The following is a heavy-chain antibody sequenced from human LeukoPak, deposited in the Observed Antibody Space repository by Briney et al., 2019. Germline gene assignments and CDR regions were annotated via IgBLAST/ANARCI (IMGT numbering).Heavy chain of an antibody. CDR3: ARGLRFGELFFDY. Sequence: GGSLRLSCVAFGFTFSSYEMNWVRQAPGKGLEWVSYISGSGSTIYYADSVKGRFTISRDNAKNSLYLQMNSLRAEDTAIYYCARGLRFGELFFDYWGQGTLVTVSS. V-gene: IGHV3-48*03. D-gene: IGHD3-10*01. CDR1: GFTFSSYE. CDR2: ISGSGSTI. J-gene: IGHJ4*02.